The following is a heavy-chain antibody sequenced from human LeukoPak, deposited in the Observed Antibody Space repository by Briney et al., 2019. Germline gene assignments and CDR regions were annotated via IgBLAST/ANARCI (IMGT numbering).Heavy chain of an antibody. CDR2: ISYDGSNK. V-gene: IGHV3-30*18. Sequence: PGRSLRLSCAASGFTFSSYGMHWVRQAPGKGLEWVAVISYDGSNKYYADSVKGRFTISRDNSKNTLYLQMNSPRAEDTAVYYCAKGRPVDYWGQGTLVTVSS. CDR3: AKGRPVDY. J-gene: IGHJ4*02. CDR1: GFTFSSYG.